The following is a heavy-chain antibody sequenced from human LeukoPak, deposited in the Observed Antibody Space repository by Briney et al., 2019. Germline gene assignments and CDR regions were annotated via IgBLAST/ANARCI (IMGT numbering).Heavy chain of an antibody. J-gene: IGHJ4*02. V-gene: IGHV3-30*18. CDR2: ISYDGSNK. D-gene: IGHD3-22*01. CDR3: AKDLALNYYDSSGYDH. CDR1: GFTFSSYG. Sequence: GGSLRLSCAASGFTFSSYGMHWVRQAPGKGLEWVAVISYDGSNKYYADSVKGRLTISRDNSKNTLYLQMNSLRAEDTAVYYCAKDLALNYYDSSGYDHWGQGTLVTVSS.